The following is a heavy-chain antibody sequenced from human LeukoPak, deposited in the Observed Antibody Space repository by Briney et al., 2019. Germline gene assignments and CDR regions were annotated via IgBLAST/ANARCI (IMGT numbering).Heavy chain of an antibody. Sequence: PSETLSLTCTVSGGSISSYYWSWLRQPPGKGLEWIGYIYYSGSTNYNPSLKSRVTISVDTSKNQFSLKLSSVTAADTAVYYCARGTMVRGVYDYWGQGTLVTVSS. J-gene: IGHJ4*02. CDR3: ARGTMVRGVYDY. V-gene: IGHV4-59*01. CDR2: IYYSGST. D-gene: IGHD3-10*01. CDR1: GGSISSYY.